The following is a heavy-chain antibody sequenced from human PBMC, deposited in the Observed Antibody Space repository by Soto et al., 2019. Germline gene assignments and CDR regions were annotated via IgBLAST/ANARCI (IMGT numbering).Heavy chain of an antibody. D-gene: IGHD3-3*01. CDR3: ASKKDFFCSGYFGY. Sequence: SETLSLTCTVSGGSISSSTYYWGWIRQPPGKGLEWIGSIYYSGSTYYNPSLKSRVTISVDTSKNQFSLKLSSVTAADTAVYYCASKKDFFCSGYFGYWGQGTLVTVSS. CDR2: IYYSGST. CDR1: GGSISSSTYY. J-gene: IGHJ4*02. V-gene: IGHV4-39*01.